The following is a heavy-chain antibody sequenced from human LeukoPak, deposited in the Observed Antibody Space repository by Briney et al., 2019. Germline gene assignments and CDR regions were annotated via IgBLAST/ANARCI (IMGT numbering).Heavy chain of an antibody. D-gene: IGHD4/OR15-4a*01. J-gene: IGHJ6*02. Sequence: ASVKVSCKSFGYTFNDSDISWVSQAPGQHLQWVAWISGYNGLTKYAPKFQGRVTLTSDSSTRTAYMTFTSLTSDDTAVYYCAREKGLGGANYGLDVWGQGTTVTVSS. V-gene: IGHV1-18*01. CDR1: GYTFNDSD. CDR3: AREKGLGGANYGLDV. CDR2: ISGYNGLT.